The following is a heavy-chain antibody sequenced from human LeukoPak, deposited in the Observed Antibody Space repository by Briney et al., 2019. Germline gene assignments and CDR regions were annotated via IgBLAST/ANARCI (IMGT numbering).Heavy chain of an antibody. V-gene: IGHV4-59*01. CDR1: GGSISSSY. CDR3: ARLIAARPRYYFVY. D-gene: IGHD6-6*01. Sequence: PSEALSLTCTVSGGSISSSYWSWIRQPPGEGLEWIGHIYYIGSTKYNPSLESRVIISLDTSKNQFSLKLSSVTAADTAVYYCARLIAARPRYYFVYWGQGTLVTVSS. J-gene: IGHJ4*02. CDR2: IYYIGST.